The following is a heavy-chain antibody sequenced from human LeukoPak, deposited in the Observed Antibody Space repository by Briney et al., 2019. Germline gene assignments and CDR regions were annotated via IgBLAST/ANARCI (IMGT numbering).Heavy chain of an antibody. J-gene: IGHJ6*03. CDR2: ISVYNDKT. CDR3: ARGGTPSYYYYMDV. Sequence: GASVKVSCKASGYTFTSYGITWVRQAPGEGLEWMGWISVYNDKTNYAQKLQGRVTMTTETSTSTAYMEPRSLRSDDTAVYYCARGGTPSYYYYMDVWGKGTTVTISS. D-gene: IGHD3-16*01. CDR1: GYTFTSYG. V-gene: IGHV1-18*01.